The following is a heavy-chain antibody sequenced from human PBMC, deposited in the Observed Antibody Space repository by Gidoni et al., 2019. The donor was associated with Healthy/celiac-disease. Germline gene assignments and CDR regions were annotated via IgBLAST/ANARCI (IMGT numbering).Heavy chain of an antibody. V-gene: IGHV4-30-2*01. CDR2: IYHSGST. D-gene: IGHD3-10*01. Sequence: QLQLQESGSGLVKPSQTLSLICAVSGGSISSGGYSWSWIRQPPGTGLEWIGYIYHSGSTYYHPSLKSRVTISGDRSKNQFSLKLSSVTAADTAVYYCARAGLLWFRELVPSYWYFDLWGRGTLVTVSS. CDR3: ARAGLLWFRELVPSYWYFDL. J-gene: IGHJ2*01. CDR1: GGSISSGGYS.